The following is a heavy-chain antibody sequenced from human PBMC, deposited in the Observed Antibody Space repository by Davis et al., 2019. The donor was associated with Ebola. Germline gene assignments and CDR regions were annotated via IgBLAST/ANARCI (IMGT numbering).Heavy chain of an antibody. D-gene: IGHD4-17*01. CDR2: IYYSGST. Sequence: SETLSLTCIVSGGSISSSSYYWGWIRQPPGKGLEWIGSIYYSGSTYYNPSLKSRVTISVDTSKNQFSLQLNSVTPEDTAVYYCAREIYGDYVGVTRLGYYYYGMDVWGKGTTVTVSS. V-gene: IGHV4-39*02. J-gene: IGHJ6*04. CDR3: AREIYGDYVGVTRLGYYYYGMDV. CDR1: GGSISSSSYY.